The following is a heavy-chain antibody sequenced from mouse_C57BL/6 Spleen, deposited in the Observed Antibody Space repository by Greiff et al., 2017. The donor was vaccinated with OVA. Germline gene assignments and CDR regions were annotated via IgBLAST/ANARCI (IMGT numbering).Heavy chain of an antibody. D-gene: IGHD1-1*01. CDR2: ISTYYGDA. J-gene: IGHJ2*01. CDR3: AKESNYYGSPVPYYFDY. CDR1: GYTFTDYA. V-gene: IGHV1-67*01. Sequence: QVQLKESGPELVRPGVSVKISCKGSGYTFTDYAMHWVKQSHAKSLEWIGVISTYYGDASYNQKFKDKATMTVDKSSSTAYMQLSSLTSEDSAVYFCAKESNYYGSPVPYYFDYWGQGTTLTVSS.